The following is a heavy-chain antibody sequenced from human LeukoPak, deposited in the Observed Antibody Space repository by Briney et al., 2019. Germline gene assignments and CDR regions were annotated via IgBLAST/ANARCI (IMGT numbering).Heavy chain of an antibody. Sequence: GGSLRLSCTASGFTFGDYAMSWFRQAPGKGLEWVGFIRSKAYGGTTEYAASVKGRFPISRDDSKSIAYLQMNSLKTEDTAVYYCTRVPDAYCGGDCRDWYFDLWGRGTLVTVSS. J-gene: IGHJ2*01. CDR2: IRSKAYGGTT. CDR3: TRVPDAYCGGDCRDWYFDL. D-gene: IGHD2-21*02. CDR1: GFTFGDYA. V-gene: IGHV3-49*03.